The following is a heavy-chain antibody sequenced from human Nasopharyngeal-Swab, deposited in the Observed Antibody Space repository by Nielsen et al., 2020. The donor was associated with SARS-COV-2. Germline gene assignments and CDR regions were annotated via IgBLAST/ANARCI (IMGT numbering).Heavy chain of an antibody. Sequence: SETLSFTCAVYGGSFSGYYWSWIRQPPGKGLEWIGEINHSGSTNYNPSLKSRVTISVDTSKNQFSLKLSSVTAADTAVYYCASGSPYYYYMDVWGKGTTVTVSS. CDR1: GGSFSGYY. J-gene: IGHJ6*03. CDR3: ASGSPYYYYMDV. V-gene: IGHV4-34*01. CDR2: INHSGST.